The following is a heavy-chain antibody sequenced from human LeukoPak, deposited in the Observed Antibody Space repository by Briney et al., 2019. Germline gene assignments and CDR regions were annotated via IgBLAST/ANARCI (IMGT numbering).Heavy chain of an antibody. CDR2: ISAYNGNT. Sequence: GASVKVSCKASGYTFTAYGISWVRQAPGQGLEWMGWISAYNGNTNYAQKFQGRVTMTTDTSTSTAYMELRSLRSDDTAVYYCARDNLIAVAGTSDYWGQGTLVTVSS. D-gene: IGHD6-19*01. V-gene: IGHV1-18*01. CDR1: GYTFTAYG. J-gene: IGHJ4*02. CDR3: ARDNLIAVAGTSDY.